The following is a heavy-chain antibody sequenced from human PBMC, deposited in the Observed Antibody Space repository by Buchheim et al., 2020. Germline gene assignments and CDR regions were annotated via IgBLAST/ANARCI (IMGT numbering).Heavy chain of an antibody. J-gene: IGHJ6*02. CDR3: ARLYYYDSSGYYYYYYYGMDV. D-gene: IGHD3-22*01. CDR1: GYTFTSYD. CDR2: MNPNSGNT. V-gene: IGHV1-8*01. Sequence: QVQLVQSGAEVKKPGASVKVSCKASGYTFTSYDINWVRQATGQGLEWMGWMNPNSGNTGYAQKFQGRVNMTRKTSISTAYMELSSLRSEDTAVYYCARLYYYDSSGYYYYYYYGMDVWGQGTT.